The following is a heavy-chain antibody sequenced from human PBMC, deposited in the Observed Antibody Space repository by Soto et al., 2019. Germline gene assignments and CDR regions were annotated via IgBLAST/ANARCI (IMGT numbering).Heavy chain of an antibody. J-gene: IGHJ4*02. CDR1: GVSINTGGYS. CDR3: ARGDYNDYFDL. CDR2: IYTSGST. V-gene: IGHV4-30-2*06. D-gene: IGHD4-4*01. Sequence: QVQLQESGPGLVKPSQTLSLTCAVSGVSINTGGYSWNWIRQSPGKALEWMGHIYTSGSTYYKPSLKGRITISVDMSNNDFSLEVTSVTPADTAVYFCARGDYNDYFDLWGQGALVTVSS.